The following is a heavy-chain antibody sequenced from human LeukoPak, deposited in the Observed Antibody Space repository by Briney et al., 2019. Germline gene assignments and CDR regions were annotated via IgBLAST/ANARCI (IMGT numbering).Heavy chain of an antibody. CDR2: IWYDGSNK. CDR3: ARTHSGSDYGGPDY. Sequence: PGGSLRLSCAASGFTFSSYGVHWVRQAPGKGLEWVAVIWYDGSNKYYADSVKGRFTISRDNSKNTLYLQMNSLRAEDTAVYYCARTHSGSDYGGPDYWGQGTLVTVSS. CDR1: GFTFSSYG. D-gene: IGHD1-26*01. J-gene: IGHJ4*02. V-gene: IGHV3-33*01.